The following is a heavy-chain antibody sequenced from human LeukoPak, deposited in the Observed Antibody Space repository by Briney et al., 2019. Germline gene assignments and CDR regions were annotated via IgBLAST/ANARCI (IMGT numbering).Heavy chain of an antibody. V-gene: IGHV1-69*13. CDR2: IIPIFGTA. CDR3: ARAERGYSYGYEVYFGY. Sequence: SVKVSCKASGGTFSSYAISWVRQAPGQGLEWMGGIIPIFGTANYAQKFQGRVTITADESTSTAYMELSSLRSEDTAVYYCARAERGYSYGYEVYFGYWGQGTLVTVSS. D-gene: IGHD5-18*01. J-gene: IGHJ4*02. CDR1: GGTFSSYA.